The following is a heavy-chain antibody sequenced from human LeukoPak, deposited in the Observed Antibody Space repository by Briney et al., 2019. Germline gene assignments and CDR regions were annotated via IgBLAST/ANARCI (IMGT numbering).Heavy chain of an antibody. CDR2: ISWNSGSI. V-gene: IGHV3-9*01. Sequence: GGSLRLSCAASGFTFDDYAMHWVRQAPGKGLEWVSGISWNSGSIGYADSVKGRFTISRDNAKNSLYLQMNSLRAEDTALYYCAKDRSDLPGDPAYFDYWGQGTLVTVSS. J-gene: IGHJ4*02. CDR1: GFTFDDYA. D-gene: IGHD3-10*01. CDR3: AKDRSDLPGDPAYFDY.